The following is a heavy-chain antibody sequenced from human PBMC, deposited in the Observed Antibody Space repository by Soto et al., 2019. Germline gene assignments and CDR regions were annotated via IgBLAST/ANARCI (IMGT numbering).Heavy chain of an antibody. D-gene: IGHD2-15*01. CDR3: ARDRALVVAATLWFDP. Sequence: ASVKVSCKASGGTSSSYAISWVRQAPGQGLEWMGGIIPIFGTANYAQKFQGRVTITADESTSTAYMELSSLRSEDTAVCYCARDRALVVAATLWFDPWGQGTLVTVSS. CDR1: GGTSSSYA. J-gene: IGHJ5*02. V-gene: IGHV1-69*13. CDR2: IIPIFGTA.